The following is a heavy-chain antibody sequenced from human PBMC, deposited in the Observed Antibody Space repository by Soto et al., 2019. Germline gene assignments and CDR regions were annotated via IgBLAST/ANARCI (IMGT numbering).Heavy chain of an antibody. CDR1: GFTFSSYG. J-gene: IGHJ6*03. CDR3: ATDNWNYGSDYMDV. V-gene: IGHV3-33*01. CDR2: IWYDGSNK. Sequence: QVQLVESGGGVVQPGRSLRLSCAASGFTFSSYGMHWVRQAPGQGLEWVAVIWYDGSNKYYADSVKGRFTISRDNSKNTLYLQMNSLRAEDTAVYYCATDNWNYGSDYMDVWGKGATVTVSS. D-gene: IGHD1-7*01.